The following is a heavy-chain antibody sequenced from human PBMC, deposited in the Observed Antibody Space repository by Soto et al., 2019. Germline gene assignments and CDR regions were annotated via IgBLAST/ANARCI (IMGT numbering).Heavy chain of an antibody. D-gene: IGHD3-22*01. Sequence: PSETLSLTCTVSGGSISSGDNYWSWIRQPPGKGLQWIGYIYSSGNTYYNPSLKSRVSISIETSTNQFSLILSSVTATDTAVYFCARATYFYDTSGYYYVFDNWGQGTLVTVSS. CDR1: GGSISSGDNY. CDR3: ARATYFYDTSGYYYVFDN. V-gene: IGHV4-30-4*01. J-gene: IGHJ4*02. CDR2: IYSSGNT.